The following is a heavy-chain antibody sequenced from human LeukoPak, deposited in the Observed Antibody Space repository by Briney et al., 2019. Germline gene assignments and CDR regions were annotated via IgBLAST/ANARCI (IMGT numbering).Heavy chain of an antibody. V-gene: IGHV3-23*01. CDR3: AKAVPTWGGYCSGGSCYGFDY. CDR2: ISGSGGST. CDR1: GFTFSSYA. D-gene: IGHD2-15*01. J-gene: IGHJ4*02. Sequence: GGSLRLSCAASGFTFSSYAMSGVRQAPGKGLEGVSAISGSGGSTYCADSVKGRFTISRDNSKNTLYLQMNSLRAEDTAVYYCAKAVPTWGGYCSGGSCYGFDYWGQGTLVTVSS.